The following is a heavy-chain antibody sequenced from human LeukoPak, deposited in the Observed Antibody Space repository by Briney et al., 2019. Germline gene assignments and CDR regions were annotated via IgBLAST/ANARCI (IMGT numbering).Heavy chain of an antibody. J-gene: IGHJ4*02. CDR3: ARECTYYHGSGSYCY. D-gene: IGHD3-10*01. Sequence: ASVKVSCKASNYTFASYGISWVRQAPGQGLEWMGWISAYNGDTIYAQKLQGRVTMTTDTSTSTAYLELRSLRSDDTAVYYCARECTYYHGSGSYCYWGQGTLVTVSS. CDR1: NYTFASYG. CDR2: ISAYNGDT. V-gene: IGHV1-18*01.